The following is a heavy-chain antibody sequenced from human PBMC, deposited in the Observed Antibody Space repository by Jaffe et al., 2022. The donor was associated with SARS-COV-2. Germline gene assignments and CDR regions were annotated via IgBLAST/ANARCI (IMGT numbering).Heavy chain of an antibody. CDR1: GGSFSGYY. D-gene: IGHD3-10*01. CDR3: ARSQGVYYYGSGSSFFDY. Sequence: QVQLQQWGAGLLKPSETLSLTCAVYGGSFSGYYWSWIRQPPGKGLEWIGEINHSGSTNYNPSLKSRVTISVDTSKNQFSLKLSSVTAADTAVYYCARSQGVYYYGSGSSFFDYWGQGTLVTVSS. CDR2: INHSGST. J-gene: IGHJ4*02. V-gene: IGHV4-34*01.